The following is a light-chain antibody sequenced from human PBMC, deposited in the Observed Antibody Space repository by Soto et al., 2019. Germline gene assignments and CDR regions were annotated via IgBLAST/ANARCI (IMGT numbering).Light chain of an antibody. Sequence: DIQMTQSPSSLSASVGDRVTITCRASQSISSYLNWYQQKPGKAPKFLIYAASNLQSGVPSRFSGSGSGTDFTLTISSLQPEDFATYYCQQSYSTSITFGQGTKVDIK. CDR1: QSISSY. CDR3: QQSYSTSIT. V-gene: IGKV1-39*01. CDR2: AAS. J-gene: IGKJ1*01.